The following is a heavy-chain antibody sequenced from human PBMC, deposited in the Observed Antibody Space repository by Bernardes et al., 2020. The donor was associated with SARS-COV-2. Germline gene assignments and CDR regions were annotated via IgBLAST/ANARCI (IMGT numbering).Heavy chain of an antibody. D-gene: IGHD3-16*01. V-gene: IGHV3-48*02. Sequence: GGSLRLSCAASGFSFSSHSINWVRQAPGKGLEWVSYISTTGENIHYADFVKGRFTVSRDNANDSLYLQMNSLRDEDTAVYYCARGGGRRKVGGKVYYYGMDVWGQGTTVTVSS. J-gene: IGHJ6*02. CDR3: ARGGGRRKVGGKVYYYGMDV. CDR2: ISTTGENI. CDR1: GFSFSSHS.